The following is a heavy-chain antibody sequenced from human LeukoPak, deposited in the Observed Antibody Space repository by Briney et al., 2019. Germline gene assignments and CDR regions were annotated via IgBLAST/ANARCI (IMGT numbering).Heavy chain of an antibody. CDR2: IYTSGST. Sequence: SETLSLTCTVSGGSISSYYWSWIRQPAGKGLEWIGRIYTSGSTNYNPSLKSRVTMSVDTSKNQFSLKLSSVTAADTAGYYCARSSAAAGPNDYWGQGTLVTVSS. D-gene: IGHD6-13*01. CDR3: ARSSAAAGPNDY. CDR1: GGSISSYY. J-gene: IGHJ4*02. V-gene: IGHV4-4*07.